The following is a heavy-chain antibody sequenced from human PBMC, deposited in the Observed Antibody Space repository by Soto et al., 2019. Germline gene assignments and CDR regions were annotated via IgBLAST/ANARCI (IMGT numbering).Heavy chain of an antibody. Sequence: LSLTCTVSGGSISSGDYYWSWIRQPPGKGLEWIGYIYYSGSTYYNPSLKSRVTISVDTSKNRFSLKLSSVTAADTAVYYCARDPYGSGFDYWGQGTLVTVSS. V-gene: IGHV4-30-4*01. CDR3: ARDPYGSGFDY. CDR2: IYYSGST. CDR1: GGSISSGDYY. D-gene: IGHD2-15*01. J-gene: IGHJ4*02.